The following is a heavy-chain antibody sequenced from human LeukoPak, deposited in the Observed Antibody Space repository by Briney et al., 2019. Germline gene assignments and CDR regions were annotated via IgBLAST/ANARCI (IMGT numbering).Heavy chain of an antibody. CDR2: IYYSWST. CDR1: GGSISSYY. V-gene: IGHV4-59*01. J-gene: IGHJ4*02. D-gene: IGHD2-15*01. CDR3: ARAKMVAAIDY. Sequence: PSETLSLTCTVSGGSISSYYWSWIRQPPGKGREWIGYIYYSWSTNYTPSLKSRVTISVDTSKNQFSLKLSSVTAADTAVYYCARAKMVAAIDYWGQGTLVTVSS.